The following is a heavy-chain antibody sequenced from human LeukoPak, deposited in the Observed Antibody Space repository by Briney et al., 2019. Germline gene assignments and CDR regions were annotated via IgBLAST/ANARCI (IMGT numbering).Heavy chain of an antibody. Sequence: SETLSLTCAVYGGSFSGYYWSWIRQPPGKGLEWIGEINHSGSTNYNPSLKSRVTISVDTSKNQFSLKLSSVTAADTAVYYCARGLRMTMVRGVWSRYNWFDPWGQGTLVTVSS. CDR2: INHSGST. J-gene: IGHJ5*02. CDR1: GGSFSGYY. CDR3: ARGLRMTMVRGVWSRYNWFDP. V-gene: IGHV4-34*01. D-gene: IGHD3-10*01.